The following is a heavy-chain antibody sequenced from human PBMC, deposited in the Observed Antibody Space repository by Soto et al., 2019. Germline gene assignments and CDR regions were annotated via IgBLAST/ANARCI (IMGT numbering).Heavy chain of an antibody. CDR1: GFTFTNYW. CDR3: GSVFEY. J-gene: IGHJ4*02. Sequence: DVQLVESGGVLVQPGGSLRLSCAASGFTFTNYWMHWVRQAPEKGLVWVARVDNEGSYTSYADSVKGRFTISRDNAKNTLYLHMNDLRGEDTAVYYCGSVFEYWGQGSLVTVSS. CDR2: VDNEGSYT. V-gene: IGHV3-74*01.